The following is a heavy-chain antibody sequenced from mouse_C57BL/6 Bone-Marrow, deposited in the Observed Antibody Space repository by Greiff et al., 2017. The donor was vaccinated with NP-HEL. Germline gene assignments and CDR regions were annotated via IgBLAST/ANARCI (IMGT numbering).Heavy chain of an antibody. V-gene: IGHV1-80*01. CDR1: GYAFSSYW. Sequence: QVHVKQSGAELVKPGASVKISCKASGYAFSSYWMNWVKQRPGKGLEWIGQIYPGDGDTNYNGQFKGKATLTADKSSSTAYMQLSSLTSEDSAVYFCARHMWGSSPWYFDVWGTGTTVTVSS. D-gene: IGHD1-1*01. CDR3: ARHMWGSSPWYFDV. CDR2: IYPGDGDT. J-gene: IGHJ1*03.